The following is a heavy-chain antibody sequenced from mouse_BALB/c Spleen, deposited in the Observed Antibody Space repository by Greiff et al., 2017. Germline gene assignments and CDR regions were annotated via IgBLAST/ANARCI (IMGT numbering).Heavy chain of an antibody. CDR2: IYPGDGDT. CDR3: TRSDYDYDGYYAMDY. J-gene: IGHJ4*01. Sequence: QVQLQQSGPELVKPGASVKISCKASGYAFSSSWMNWVKQRPGQGLEWIGRIYPGDGDTNYNGKFKGKATLTADKSSSTAYMQLSSLTSVDSAVYFCTRSDYDYDGYYAMDYWGQGTSVTVSS. CDR1: GYAFSSSW. D-gene: IGHD2-4*01. V-gene: IGHV1-82*01.